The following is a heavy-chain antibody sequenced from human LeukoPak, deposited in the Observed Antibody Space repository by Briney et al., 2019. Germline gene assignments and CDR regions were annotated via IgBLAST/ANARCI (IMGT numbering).Heavy chain of an antibody. CDR2: ISGSGGST. CDR1: GFTFSSYA. J-gene: IGHJ4*02. D-gene: IGHD6-19*01. V-gene: IGHV3-23*01. Sequence: GGSLRLSCAASGFTFSSYAMSWVRQAPGKGLEWVSAISGSGGSTYYADSVKGRFTISRDNAKNSLYLQMNSLRAEDTAVYYCARLIAVAGTFDYWGQGTLVTVSS. CDR3: ARLIAVAGTFDY.